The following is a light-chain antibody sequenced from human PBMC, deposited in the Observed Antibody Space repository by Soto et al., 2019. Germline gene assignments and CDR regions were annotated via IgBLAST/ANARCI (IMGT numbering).Light chain of an antibody. J-gene: IGLJ3*02. CDR1: RSDVGGYNY. CDR3: SSYTSSSTRV. V-gene: IGLV2-14*01. Sequence: QHVLTQPASVSGSPGQSITISCTGTRSDVGGYNYVSWYQQHPGKAPKLMIYEVSNRPSGVSNRFSGSKSGNTASLTISGLQAEDEADYYCSSYTSSSTRVFGGGTQLTVL. CDR2: EVS.